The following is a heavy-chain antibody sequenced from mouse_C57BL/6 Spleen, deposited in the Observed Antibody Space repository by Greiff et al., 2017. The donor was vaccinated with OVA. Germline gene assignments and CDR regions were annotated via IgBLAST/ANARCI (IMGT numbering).Heavy chain of an antibody. CDR3: ARKDMGYAMDY. CDR2: IDPSDSYT. CDR1: GYTFTSYW. Sequence: VQLQQPGAELVMPGASVKLSCKASGYTFTSYWMHWVKQRPGQGLEWIGEIDPSDSYTNYNQKFKGKSTLTVDKSSSTAYMQLSSLTSEDSAVYYCARKDMGYAMDYWGQGTSVTVSS. D-gene: IGHD1-1*02. V-gene: IGHV1-69*01. J-gene: IGHJ4*01.